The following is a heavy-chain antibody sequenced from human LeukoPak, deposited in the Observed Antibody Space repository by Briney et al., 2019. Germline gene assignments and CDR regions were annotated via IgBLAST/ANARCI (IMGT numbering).Heavy chain of an antibody. V-gene: IGHV3-30*02. CDR2: IRYDGSNK. J-gene: IGHJ5*02. Sequence: GGSLRLSCAASGFTFSSYGMHWVRQAPGKGLEWVAFIRYDGSNKYYADSVKGRFTISRDNSKNTLYLQMNSLRAEDTAVYYCARDGVEFYNWFDPWGQGTLVTVS. CDR1: GFTFSSYG. CDR3: ARDGVEFYNWFDP. D-gene: IGHD2-21*01.